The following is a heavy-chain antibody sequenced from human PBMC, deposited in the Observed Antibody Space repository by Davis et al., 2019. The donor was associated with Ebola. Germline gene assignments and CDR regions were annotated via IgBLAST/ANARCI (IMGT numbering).Heavy chain of an antibody. D-gene: IGHD2-21*02. V-gene: IGHV3-74*01. Sequence: PGGFLRLSCTASGFTLSNYWMHWVRQAPGKGLVWVSRISIDGSSITYGDSVKGRFITSRDNAKNTLYLQVDSLGAEDTAVYYCARAPRYCGADCYLLPFDIWGQGTMVTVSP. CDR1: GFTLSNYW. J-gene: IGHJ3*02. CDR2: ISIDGSSI. CDR3: ARAPRYCGADCYLLPFDI.